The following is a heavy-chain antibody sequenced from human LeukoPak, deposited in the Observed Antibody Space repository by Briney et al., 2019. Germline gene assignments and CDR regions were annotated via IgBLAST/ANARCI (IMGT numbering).Heavy chain of an antibody. J-gene: IGHJ4*02. Sequence: SQTLSLTCTVSGGSISSYYWSWIRQPPGKGLEWIGYIYYSGSTNYNPSLKSRVTISVDTSKNQFSLKLSSVTAADTAVYYCAREGGTTSSYFSYWGQGTLVTVSS. D-gene: IGHD3-16*01. V-gene: IGHV4-59*01. CDR2: IYYSGST. CDR1: GGSISSYY. CDR3: AREGGTTSSYFSY.